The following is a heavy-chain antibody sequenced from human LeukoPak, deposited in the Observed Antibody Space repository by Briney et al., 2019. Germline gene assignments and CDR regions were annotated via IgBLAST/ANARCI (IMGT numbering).Heavy chain of an antibody. CDR2: ISGSGGNT. CDR3: AKDLSSSWYGLDY. Sequence: QTGGSLRLSCAASGFTFSSYAMSWVRQAPGKGLEWVSAISGSGGNTYYADSVKGRFTISRDNSKNTLYLQMNSLRAEDTAVYYCAKDLSSSWYGLDYWGQGTLVTVSS. J-gene: IGHJ4*02. CDR1: GFTFSSYA. V-gene: IGHV3-23*01. D-gene: IGHD6-13*01.